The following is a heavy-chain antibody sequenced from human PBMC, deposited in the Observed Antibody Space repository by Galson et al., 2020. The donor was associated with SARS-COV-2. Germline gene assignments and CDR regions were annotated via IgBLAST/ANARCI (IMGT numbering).Heavy chain of an antibody. CDR1: GYTFTTYG. CDR2: ISAYNGDT. Sequence: ASVKVSCKTSGYTFTTYGISWVRHAPGQGLEWMGWISAYNGDTKYAQKLQGRVTMTTVTSTSTAYMELRSLRSDDTAVYYCARHNYYDESGYMTYRRYFDYWGQVTLVTVSS. V-gene: IGHV1-18*01. CDR3: ARHNYYDESGYMTYRRYFDY. J-gene: IGHJ4*02. D-gene: IGHD3-22*01.